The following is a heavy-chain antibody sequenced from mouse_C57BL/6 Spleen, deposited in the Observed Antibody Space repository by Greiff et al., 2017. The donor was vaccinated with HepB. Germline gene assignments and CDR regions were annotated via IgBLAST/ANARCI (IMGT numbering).Heavy chain of an antibody. CDR3: ARHRGNGYDPKGYFDY. J-gene: IGHJ2*01. CDR1: GFTFSSYG. D-gene: IGHD2-2*01. V-gene: IGHV5-6*01. Sequence: DVQLVESGGDLVKPGGSLKLSCAASGFTFSSYGMSWVRQTPDKRLEWVATISSGGSYTYYPDSVKGRFTISRDNAKNTLYLQMSSLKSEDTAMYYCARHRGNGYDPKGYFDYWGQGTTLTVSS. CDR2: ISSGGSYT.